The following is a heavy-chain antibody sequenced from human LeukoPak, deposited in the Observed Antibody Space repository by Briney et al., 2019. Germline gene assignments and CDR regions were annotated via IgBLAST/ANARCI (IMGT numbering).Heavy chain of an antibody. Sequence: GGPLRPSCAASGFTFDDYAMHWVRQAPGKGLEWVSGISWNSGSIGYADSVKGRFTISRDNAKNSLYLQMNSLRAEDTALYYCAKGLYSSGWYGDYWGQGTLVTVSS. J-gene: IGHJ4*02. CDR2: ISWNSGSI. V-gene: IGHV3-9*01. D-gene: IGHD6-19*01. CDR3: AKGLYSSGWYGDY. CDR1: GFTFDDYA.